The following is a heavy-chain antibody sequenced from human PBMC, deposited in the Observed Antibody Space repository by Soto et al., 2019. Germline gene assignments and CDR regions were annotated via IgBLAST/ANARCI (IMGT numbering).Heavy chain of an antibody. Sequence: QVQLQESGPGLVKPSETLSLTCTVSGGSISSYYWSWIRQPPGKGLEWIGYIYYSGSTNYNPSLKSRVTISVDTSKNQFSLKLSSVTAADTAVDYCARRRLAGTYYFDYWGQGTLVNVSS. CDR2: IYYSGST. J-gene: IGHJ4*02. V-gene: IGHV4-59*08. CDR3: ARRRLAGTYYFDY. CDR1: GGSISSYY. D-gene: IGHD6-19*01.